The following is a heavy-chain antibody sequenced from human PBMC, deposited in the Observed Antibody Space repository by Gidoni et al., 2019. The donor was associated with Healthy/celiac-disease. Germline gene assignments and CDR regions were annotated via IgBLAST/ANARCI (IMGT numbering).Heavy chain of an antibody. Sequence: QVQLQQWGAGLLKPSETLSLTCAVYGGSFSGYYWSWIRQPPGKGLEWIGEINHSGSTNYNPSLKSRVTISVDTSKNQFSLKLSSVTAADTAVYYCARNSPGLFDPWGQGTLVTVSS. J-gene: IGHJ5*02. CDR3: ARNSPGLFDP. CDR1: GGSFSGYY. CDR2: INHSGST. V-gene: IGHV4-34*01. D-gene: IGHD2-15*01.